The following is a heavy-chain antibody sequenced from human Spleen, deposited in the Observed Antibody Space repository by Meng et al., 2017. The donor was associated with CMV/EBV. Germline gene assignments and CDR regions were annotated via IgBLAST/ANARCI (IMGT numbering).Heavy chain of an antibody. CDR3: ARGPRGYSYEKDWFDP. V-gene: IGHV4-61*03. Sequence: SETLSLTCTVSGGSISSGSYYWSWIRQPPGKGLEWIGYISYSGTTNYNPSLKSRVTISVDTSKNHFSLKLSSVTAADTAVYYCARGPRGYSYEKDWFDPWGQGTLVTVSS. CDR1: GGSISSGSYY. CDR2: ISYSGTT. J-gene: IGHJ5*02. D-gene: IGHD5-18*01.